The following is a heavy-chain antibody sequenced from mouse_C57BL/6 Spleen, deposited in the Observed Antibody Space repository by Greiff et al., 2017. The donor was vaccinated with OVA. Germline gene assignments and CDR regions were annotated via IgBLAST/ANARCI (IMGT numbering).Heavy chain of an antibody. CDR3: ARRSGYDYFDY. V-gene: IGHV1-82*01. CDR2: IYPGDGDT. D-gene: IGHD3-2*02. J-gene: IGHJ2*01. Sequence: VQLQQSGPELVKPGASVKISRKASGYAFSSSWMNWVKQRPGKGLEWIGRIYPGDGDTNYNGKFKGKATLTADKSSSTAYMQLSSLTSEDSAVYFCARRSGYDYFDYWGQGTTLTVSS. CDR1: GYAFSSSW.